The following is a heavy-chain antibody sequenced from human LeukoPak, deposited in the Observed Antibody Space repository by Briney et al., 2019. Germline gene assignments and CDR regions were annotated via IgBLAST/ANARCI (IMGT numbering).Heavy chain of an antibody. V-gene: IGHV4-34*01. CDR1: GGSFSGYY. J-gene: IGHJ4*02. CDR2: INHSGST. D-gene: IGHD1-26*01. Sequence: SETLSLTCAVYGGSFSGYYWSWLRQPPGKGLEWIGEINHSGSTNYNPSLKSRVTISVDTSKNQFSLKLSSVTAADTAVYYCARPARRRGATREFDYWGQGTLVTVSS. CDR3: ARPARRRGATREFDY.